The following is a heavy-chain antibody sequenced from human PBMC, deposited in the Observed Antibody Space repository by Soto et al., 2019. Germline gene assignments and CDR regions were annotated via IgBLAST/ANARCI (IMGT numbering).Heavy chain of an antibody. V-gene: IGHV4-59*01. D-gene: IGHD4-4*01. Sequence: PSETLSLTCTVSDASIRCYYWIWIRQPPGKGLEWIGYFHYSGISNYNSSLKSRVTMSLDTSKNQFSLKLSSVSAADTAIYYCARGASNWQYFDYWGQGALVPVSS. J-gene: IGHJ4*02. CDR1: DASIRCYY. CDR2: FHYSGIS. CDR3: ARGASNWQYFDY.